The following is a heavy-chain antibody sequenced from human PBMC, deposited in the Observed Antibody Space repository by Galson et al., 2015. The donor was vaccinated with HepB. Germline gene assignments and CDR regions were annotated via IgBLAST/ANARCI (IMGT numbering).Heavy chain of an antibody. V-gene: IGHV3-30*03. Sequence: SLRLSCAAAGFSFSNHGMHWVRQAPGKGLEWVAGISYDGVIKHYGGALKGRFTISRDNSKNTMYLQMNSLRAEDTAVYYCTTGALFRGYHYMDGWGQGTLVTVSS. J-gene: IGHJ4*02. CDR1: GFSFSNHG. CDR3: TTGALFRGYHYMDG. CDR2: ISYDGVIK. D-gene: IGHD3-10*01.